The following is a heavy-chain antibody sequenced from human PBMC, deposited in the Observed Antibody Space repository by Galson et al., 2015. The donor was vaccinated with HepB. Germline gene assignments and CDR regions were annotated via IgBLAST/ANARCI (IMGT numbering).Heavy chain of an antibody. V-gene: IGHV1-69*04. CDR2: IIPILGIA. Sequence: SVKVSCKASGGTFSSYAISWVRQAPGQGLEWMGRIIPILGIANYAQKFQGRVTITADKSTSTAYMELSSLRSEDTAVYYCAREADSSGWYGYFDYWGQGTLVTVSS. J-gene: IGHJ4*02. CDR1: GGTFSSYA. D-gene: IGHD6-19*01. CDR3: AREADSSGWYGYFDY.